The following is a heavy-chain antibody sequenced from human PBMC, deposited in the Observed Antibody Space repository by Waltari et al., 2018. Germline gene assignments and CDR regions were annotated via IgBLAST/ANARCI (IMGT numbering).Heavy chain of an antibody. V-gene: IGHV3-48*03. CDR2: ISSSGPTI. CDR1: GFSLSDYG. D-gene: IGHD4-17*01. CDR3: ARVWGVTTLDF. J-gene: IGHJ4*02. Sequence: EVQLVESGGGLVQPGGSLRLSCAASGFSLSDYGMNWVRQAPGKGLEWLSFISSSGPTIHYADSVKGRFTVSRDNTKNSLSLQMNSLRAEDTAVYYCARVWGVTTLDFWGQGTLVTVSS.